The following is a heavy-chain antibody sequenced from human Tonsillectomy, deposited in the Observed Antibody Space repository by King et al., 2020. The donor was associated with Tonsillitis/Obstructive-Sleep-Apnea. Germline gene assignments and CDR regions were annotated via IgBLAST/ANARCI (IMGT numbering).Heavy chain of an antibody. CDR3: ARGHLTDFYSDY. CDR2: NNTDGSRT. V-gene: IGHV3-74*03. J-gene: IGHJ4*02. Sequence: VQLVESGGGLVQPGGSLRLSCAASGFTFSSYWMHWVRQAPGKGLVWVSRNNTDGSRTTYADSVKGRFTISRDNAENTLYLQVNSPGAEDTAVYYCARGHLTDFYSDYWGQGILVTVSS. D-gene: IGHD3-9*01. CDR1: GFTFSSYW.